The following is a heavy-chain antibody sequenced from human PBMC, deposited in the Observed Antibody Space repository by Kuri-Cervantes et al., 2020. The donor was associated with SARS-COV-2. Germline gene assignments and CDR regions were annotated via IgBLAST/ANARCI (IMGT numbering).Heavy chain of an antibody. D-gene: IGHD2-2*02. V-gene: IGHV4-59*12. CDR2: IYYSGGT. Sequence: SETLSLTCTVSGGSISSYYWSWIRQPPGKGLEWIGYIYYSGGTNYNPSLKSRVTISVDTSKNQFSLKLSSVTAADTAVYYCAREYCSSTSCYNDAFDIWGQGIMVTVSS. CDR3: AREYCSSTSCYNDAFDI. CDR1: GGSISSYY. J-gene: IGHJ3*02.